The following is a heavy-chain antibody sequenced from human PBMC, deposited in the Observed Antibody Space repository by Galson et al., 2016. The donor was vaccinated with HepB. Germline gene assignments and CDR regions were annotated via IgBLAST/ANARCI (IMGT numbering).Heavy chain of an antibody. CDR3: TCGRSPGAY. CDR2: IYSGGST. CDR1: GFTVSNNY. J-gene: IGHJ4*02. V-gene: IGHV3-53*01. D-gene: IGHD3-16*02. Sequence: SLRLSFAASGFTVSNNYMSWVRQAPGKGLECVSLIYSGGSTSYADSVKGRFTISRDHFKNTLYLQMNSLRAEDTAVYFCTCGRSPGAYWGQGTLVTVSS.